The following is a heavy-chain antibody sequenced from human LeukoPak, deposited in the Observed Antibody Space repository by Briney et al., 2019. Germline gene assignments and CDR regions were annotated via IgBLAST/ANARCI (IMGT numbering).Heavy chain of an antibody. CDR1: GGSISTSGYY. CDR3: ARRRGMFSYYFDY. Sequence: SETLSLTCSVSGGSISTSGYYWGWIRQPPGKGLEYIGSMYYSGSTDYNPSLKSRDTISVDTSNNHFSLRLSSVTAADAAVYYCARRRGMFSYYFDYWGQGTLVTVSS. V-gene: IGHV4-39*01. D-gene: IGHD3-10*02. J-gene: IGHJ4*02. CDR2: MYYSGST.